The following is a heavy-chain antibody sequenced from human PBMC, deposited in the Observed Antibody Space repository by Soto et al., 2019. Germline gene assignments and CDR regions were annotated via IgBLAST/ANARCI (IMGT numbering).Heavy chain of an antibody. CDR1: VSSINSSGYY. CDR2: MFYGVST. V-gene: IGHV4-39*01. Sequence: ETLSLTSTVPVSSINSSGYYWGWIRQPPGKGLEWIGSMFYGVSTYYNPSLKSRVTVSVDTSKNQFSLNLRSVTAADTAVYYCARLPSRHLVDYWGQGTLVTVSS. D-gene: IGHD3-3*02. J-gene: IGHJ4*02. CDR3: ARLPSRHLVDY.